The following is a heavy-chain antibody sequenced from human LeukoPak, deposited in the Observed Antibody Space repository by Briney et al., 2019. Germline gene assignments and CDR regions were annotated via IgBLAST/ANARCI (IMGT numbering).Heavy chain of an antibody. CDR1: GYTFTSYD. D-gene: IGHD1-7*01. CDR2: MNPNSGNT. Sequence: ASVKVSCKASGYTFTSYDINWVRQATGQGLEWMGWMNPNSGNTGYAQKFQGRVTMTRNTSISTAYMELSSLRSEDTAVYYCARVGWGWNYVGYYYYTDVWGKGTTVTVSS. V-gene: IGHV1-8*01. J-gene: IGHJ6*03. CDR3: ARVGWGWNYVGYYYYTDV.